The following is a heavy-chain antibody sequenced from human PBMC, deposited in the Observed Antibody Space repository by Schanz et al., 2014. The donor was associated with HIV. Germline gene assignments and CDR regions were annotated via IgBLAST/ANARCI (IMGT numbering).Heavy chain of an antibody. CDR1: GYSFTNFD. V-gene: IGHV1-18*01. CDR3: AREYSTWDRHFDY. D-gene: IGHD3-22*01. J-gene: IGHJ4*02. Sequence: VQLVQSRGEVKKPGASVKVSCKASGYSFTNFDVSWVRQAPGQGLEWMGWISAHNGDTNYAQKFQGRITLTTDSXXXTAYLELRSLTXXXXXXYYCAREYSTWDRHFDYWGQGTLVTVSP. CDR2: ISAHNGDT.